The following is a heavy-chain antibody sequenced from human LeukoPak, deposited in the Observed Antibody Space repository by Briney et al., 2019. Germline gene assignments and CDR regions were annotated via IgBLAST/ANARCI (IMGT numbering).Heavy chain of an antibody. CDR1: GGTFSSYA. V-gene: IGHV1-69*01. J-gene: IGHJ6*02. CDR2: IIPIFGTA. CDR3: ASPDCSSTSCYRYYYYGMDV. Sequence: SVNVSFKASGGTFSSYAISWVRQAPGQGLEWMGGIIPIFGTANYAQKFQGRVTITADESTSTAYMELSSLRSEDTAVYYCASPDCSSTSCYRYYYYGMDVWGQGTTVTVSS. D-gene: IGHD2-2*01.